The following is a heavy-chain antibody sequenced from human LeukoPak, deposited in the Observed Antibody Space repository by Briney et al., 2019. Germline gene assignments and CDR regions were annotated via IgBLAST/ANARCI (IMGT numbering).Heavy chain of an antibody. D-gene: IGHD4-23*01. V-gene: IGHV1-2*02. CDR1: GYTFTGYY. Sequence: ASVTVSCKASGYTFTGYYMHWVRQAPGQGLEWMGWINPNSGGTNYAQKFQGRVTMTRDTSISTAYMELSRLRSDDTAVYYCARDYGFGGRDYYYYMDVWGKGTTVTVSS. CDR2: INPNSGGT. J-gene: IGHJ6*03. CDR3: ARDYGFGGRDYYYYMDV.